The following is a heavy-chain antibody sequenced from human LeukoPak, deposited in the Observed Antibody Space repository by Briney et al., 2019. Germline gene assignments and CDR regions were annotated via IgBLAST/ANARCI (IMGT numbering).Heavy chain of an antibody. V-gene: IGHV7-4-1*02. Sequence: ASVKVSCKASGYTFTSYAMNWVRQAPGQGLEWMGWINTNTGNPTYAQGFTGRFVFSLDTSVSTAYLQISSLKAEDTAVYYCARGLITMVRGVRGTLNYWGLGTLVTVSS. CDR3: ARGLITMVRGVRGTLNY. D-gene: IGHD3-10*01. J-gene: IGHJ4*02. CDR2: INTNTGNP. CDR1: GYTFTSYA.